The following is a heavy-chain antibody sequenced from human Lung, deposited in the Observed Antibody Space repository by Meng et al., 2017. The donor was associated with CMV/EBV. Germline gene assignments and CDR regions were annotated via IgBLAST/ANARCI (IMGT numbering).Heavy chain of an antibody. V-gene: IGHV1-18*01. CDR1: GYTFTSYG. CDR2: ISAYNGNT. D-gene: IGHD3-3*01. Sequence: ASXXVSXKASGYTFTSYGISWVRQAPGQGLEWMGWISAYNGNTNYAQKLQGRVTMTTDTSTSTAYMELRSLRSDDTAVYYCARVRYYDFWSGYFNGMDVWXQGNTV. CDR3: ARVRYYDFWSGYFNGMDV. J-gene: IGHJ6*01.